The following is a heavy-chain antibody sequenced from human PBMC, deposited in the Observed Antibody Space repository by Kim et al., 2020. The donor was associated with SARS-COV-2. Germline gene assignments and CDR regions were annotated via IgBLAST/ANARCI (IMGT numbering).Heavy chain of an antibody. V-gene: IGHV3-15*01. Sequence: GGSLRLSCAASGFTFSNAWMSWVRQAPGKGLEWVGRIKSKTDGGTTDYAAPVKGRFTISRDDSKNTLYLQMNSLKTEDTAVYYCTHTELLYSRHSIAVAGIGFGYWGQGTLVTVSS. J-gene: IGHJ4*02. D-gene: IGHD6-19*01. CDR1: GFTFSNAW. CDR3: THTELLYSRHSIAVAGIGFGY. CDR2: IKSKTDGGTT.